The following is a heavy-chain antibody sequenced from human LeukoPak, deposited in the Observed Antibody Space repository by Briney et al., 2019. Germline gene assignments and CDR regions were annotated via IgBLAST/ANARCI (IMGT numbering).Heavy chain of an antibody. V-gene: IGHV3-9*01. CDR2: ISWNSGTI. D-gene: IGHD1-26*01. CDR1: GFTFDDYA. J-gene: IGHJ4*02. CDR3: AKDSGISGCNSYFDY. Sequence: GGSLRLSCAASGFTFDDYAMHWVRQVPGKGLEWVSSISWNSGTIRYADSVKGRFTISRDNAKNSLYLQMNSLRVEDTALYYCAKDSGISGCNSYFDYWGQGTLVTVSS.